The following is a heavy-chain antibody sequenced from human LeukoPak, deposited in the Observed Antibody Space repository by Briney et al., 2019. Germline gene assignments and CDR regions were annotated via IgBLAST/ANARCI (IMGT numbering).Heavy chain of an antibody. CDR2: IYYSGST. CDR1: GGSISSGGYY. V-gene: IGHV4-31*03. CDR3: ARAPAFRPEAAAGTREFDY. D-gene: IGHD6-13*01. J-gene: IGHJ4*02. Sequence: SQTLSLTCTVSGGSISSGGYYWSWLRQHPGKGLEWIGYIYYSGSTYYNPSLKSRVTISVDTSKNQFSLKLSSVTAADTAVYYCARAPAFRPEAAAGTREFDYWGQGTLVTVSS.